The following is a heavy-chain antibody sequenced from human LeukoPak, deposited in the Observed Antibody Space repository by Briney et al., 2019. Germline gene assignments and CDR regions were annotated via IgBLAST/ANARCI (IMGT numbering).Heavy chain of an antibody. Sequence: SETLSLTCTVSGGSISSSSYYWGWIRQPPGKGLEWIGSIYYSGSTYYNPSLKSRVTISVDTSKNQFSLKLSSVTAADTAVYYCATWITMIVVVTSYCGQGTLVTVSS. CDR3: ATWITMIVVVTSY. CDR1: GGSISSSSYY. J-gene: IGHJ4*01. D-gene: IGHD3-22*01. CDR2: IYYSGST. V-gene: IGHV4-39*01.